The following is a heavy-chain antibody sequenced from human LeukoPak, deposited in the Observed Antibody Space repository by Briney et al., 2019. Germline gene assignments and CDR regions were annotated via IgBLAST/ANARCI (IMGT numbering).Heavy chain of an antibody. V-gene: IGHV3-43*02. D-gene: IGHD3-3*01. CDR3: AKDYDFWSGYYGGFDY. CDR2: ISGDGGST. CDR1: GFTFDDYA. J-gene: IGHJ4*02. Sequence: PGGSLRLSCAASGFTFDDYAMHLVRQAPGKGLELVSLISGDGGSTYYADSVKGRFTISRDNSKNSLYLQMNSLRTEATALYYCAKDYDFWSGYYGGFDYWGQGTLVTVSS.